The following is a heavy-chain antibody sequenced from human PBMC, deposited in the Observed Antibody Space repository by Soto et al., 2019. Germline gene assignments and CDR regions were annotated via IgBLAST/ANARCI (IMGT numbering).Heavy chain of an antibody. CDR3: VRDRDLYRDMFHADL. CDR2: IKQDGNV. V-gene: IGHV3-7*01. D-gene: IGHD3-10*02. Sequence: GGFLRLSCATSGFTFRSYYMSWVRQPPGKGLEWVANIKQDGNVLYADSVRGRFTISADNAENSVILQMNSLRDEDSAVYFCVRDRDLYRDMFHADLWGQGTLVTVSS. J-gene: IGHJ4*01. CDR1: GFTFRSYY.